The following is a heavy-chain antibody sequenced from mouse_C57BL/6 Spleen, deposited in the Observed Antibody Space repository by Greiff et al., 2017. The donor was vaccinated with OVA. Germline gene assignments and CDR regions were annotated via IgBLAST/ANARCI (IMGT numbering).Heavy chain of an antibody. V-gene: IGHV5-4*01. J-gene: IGHJ3*01. CDR1: GFTFSSYA. CDR2: ISDGGSYT. Sequence: EVKLMESGGGLVKPGGSLKLSCAASGFTFSSYAMSWVRQTPEKRLEWVATISDGGSYTYYPDNVKGRFTISRDNAKNNLYLQMSHLKSEDTAMYYCAREDDYDGTLYWGQGTLVTVSA. CDR3: AREDDYDGTLY. D-gene: IGHD2-4*01.